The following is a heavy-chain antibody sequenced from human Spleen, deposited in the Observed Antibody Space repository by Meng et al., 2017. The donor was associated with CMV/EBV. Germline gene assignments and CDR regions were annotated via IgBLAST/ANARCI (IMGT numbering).Heavy chain of an antibody. D-gene: IGHD4-11*01. CDR2: IYHSGRT. V-gene: IGHV4-4*02. J-gene: IGHJ4*02. CDR1: GDSISSRNW. Sequence: TGAVSGDSISSRNWWSWVRQPPGKGLEWIGEIYHSGRTNYNPSLKSRVTISVDKSKNQFSLKLISVTAADTAVYYCARRPLGSNFDYWGQGTLVTVSS. CDR3: ARRPLGSNFDY.